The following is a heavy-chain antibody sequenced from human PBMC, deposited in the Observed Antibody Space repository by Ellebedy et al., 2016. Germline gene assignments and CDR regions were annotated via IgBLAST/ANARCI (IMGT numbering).Heavy chain of an antibody. J-gene: IGHJ5*02. CDR2: IYAPGST. CDR1: GGSINSYY. CDR3: AKENNIVVSARFDP. Sequence: GSLRLXCTVPGGSINSYYWSWIRQPAGKGLEWIGRIYAPGSTNYNPSLKSRVSMSLDTSKNQFSLNLRSVTAADTAVYYCAKENNIVVSARFDPWGQGILVTVSS. D-gene: IGHD3-16*02. V-gene: IGHV4-4*07.